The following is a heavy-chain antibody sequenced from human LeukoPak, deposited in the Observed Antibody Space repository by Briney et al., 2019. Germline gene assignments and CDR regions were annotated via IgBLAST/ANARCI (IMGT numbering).Heavy chain of an antibody. Sequence: PGGSLRLSCAASGFIFRSYWMDWVRQAPGKGLEWVANIKQDGSEMYYVDSVKGRFTISRDNTKNSLFLHMSSLRAEDTAVYFCASSYFDNSLHAYDVWGQGTMVTVSS. J-gene: IGHJ3*01. V-gene: IGHV3-7*01. CDR2: IKQDGSEM. D-gene: IGHD3-22*01. CDR3: ASSYFDNSLHAYDV. CDR1: GFIFRSYW.